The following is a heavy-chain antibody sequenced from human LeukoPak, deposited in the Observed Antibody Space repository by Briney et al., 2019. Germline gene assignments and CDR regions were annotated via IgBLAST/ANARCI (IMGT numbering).Heavy chain of an antibody. D-gene: IGHD4-17*01. J-gene: IGHJ3*02. CDR3: ASPIMTTVTTSSNAFDI. CDR1: GYSISSGYY. Sequence: PSETLSLTSTVSGYSISSGYYWGWIRQPPGKGREWIGSIYHSGSTYYNPSIKSRVTISVDTSKNQFSLKLSSVTAADTAVYYCASPIMTTVTTSSNAFDIWGQGTMVTVSS. V-gene: IGHV4-38-2*02. CDR2: IYHSGST.